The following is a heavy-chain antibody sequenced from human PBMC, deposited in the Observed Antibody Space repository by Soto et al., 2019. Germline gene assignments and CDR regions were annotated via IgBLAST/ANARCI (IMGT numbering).Heavy chain of an antibody. D-gene: IGHD2-21*01. CDR2: ISYDGSNK. J-gene: IGHJ5*02. Sequence: QVQLVESGGGVVQPGRSLRLSCAASGFTFSSYGMHWVRQAPSKGLEWVAVISYDGSNKYYADSVKGRFTISRDNSKNTLYLQMNSLRAEDTAVYYCAKDPNTYCGGDCYMNWFDPWGQGTLVTVSS. CDR1: GFTFSSYG. V-gene: IGHV3-30*18. CDR3: AKDPNTYCGGDCYMNWFDP.